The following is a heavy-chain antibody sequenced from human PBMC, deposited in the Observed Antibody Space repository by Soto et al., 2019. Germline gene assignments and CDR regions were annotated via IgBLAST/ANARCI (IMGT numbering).Heavy chain of an antibody. CDR2: IYYSGST. CDR1: GGSISSGDYY. J-gene: IGHJ4*02. D-gene: IGHD3-3*01. Sequence: SETLSLTCTVSGGSISSGDYYWSWIRQPPGKGLEWIGYIYYSGSTYYNPSLKSRVTISVDTSKNQFSLKLSSVTAADTAVYYCARVRLTIFGAVIIRGHFDYWGQGTLVTVSS. V-gene: IGHV4-30-4*01. CDR3: ARVRLTIFGAVIIRGHFDY.